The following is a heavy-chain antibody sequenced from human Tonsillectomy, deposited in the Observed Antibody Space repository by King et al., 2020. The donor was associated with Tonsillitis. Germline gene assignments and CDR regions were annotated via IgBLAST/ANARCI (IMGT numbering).Heavy chain of an antibody. J-gene: IGHJ6*03. V-gene: IGHV2-70*11. Sequence: TLKEYVPALVKPTQTLTLTCTFSGFSPSPSGLCLSWIRQPPWKALECLARIDLDAVYDYHTSLKSRLIISKDTSTTQVVVTMTNMDPVDTATYYCARTRVGGTRPGFHMDVWGKGTTVTVSS. CDR2: IDLDAVY. CDR1: GFSPSPSGLC. D-gene: IGHD2-15*01. CDR3: ARTRVGGTRPGFHMDV.